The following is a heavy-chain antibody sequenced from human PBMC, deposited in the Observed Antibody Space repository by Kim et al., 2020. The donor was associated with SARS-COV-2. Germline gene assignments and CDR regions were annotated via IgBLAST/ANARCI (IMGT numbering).Heavy chain of an antibody. D-gene: IGHD6-13*01. V-gene: IGHV1-3*01. CDR3: ARAGSSWTAEYFQH. Sequence: ASVKVSCKASGYTFPSYAMHWVRQAPGQRLEWMGWINAGNGNTKYSQKFQGRVTITRDTSASTAYMELSSLRSEDTAVYYCARAGSSWTAEYFQHWGQGTLVTVSS. CDR2: INAGNGNT. J-gene: IGHJ1*01. CDR1: GYTFPSYA.